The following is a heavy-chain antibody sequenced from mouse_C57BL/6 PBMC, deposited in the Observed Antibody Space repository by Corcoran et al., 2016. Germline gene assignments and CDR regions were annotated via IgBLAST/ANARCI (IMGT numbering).Heavy chain of an antibody. V-gene: IGHV9-3*01. CDR3: ARSDSNYDYAMDY. CDR2: INTYSGVP. D-gene: IGHD2-5*01. J-gene: IGHJ4*01. Sequence: QIQLVQSGPELKKPGETVKISCKASGYTFTTYGMSWVKQAPGKGLKWMGWINTYSGVPTYADDFKGRFAFSLETSASTAYLQINNLKNEDTATYFCARSDSNYDYAMDYWGQGTSVTVSS. CDR1: GYTFTTYG.